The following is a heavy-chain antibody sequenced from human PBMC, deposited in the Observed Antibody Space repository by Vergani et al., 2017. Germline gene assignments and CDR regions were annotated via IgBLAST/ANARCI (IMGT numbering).Heavy chain of an antibody. Sequence: VQLEESGGGLVLPGRSLRLSCVASGFTFSSYGMHWVRQAPGKGLEWVAFIRYDGSNKYYADSVKGRFTISRDNSKNTLYLQMNSLRAEDTAVYYCAKFREVVGGAFDIWGQGTMVTVSS. CDR1: GFTFSSYG. CDR2: IRYDGSNK. J-gene: IGHJ3*02. CDR3: AKFREVVGGAFDI. V-gene: IGHV3-30*02. D-gene: IGHD3-10*01.